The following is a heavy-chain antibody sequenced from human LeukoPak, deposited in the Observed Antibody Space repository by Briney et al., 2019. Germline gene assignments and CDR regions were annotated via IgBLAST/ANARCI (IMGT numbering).Heavy chain of an antibody. J-gene: IGHJ4*02. Sequence: GGSLRLSCAASGFTFSSYWMTWVRQAPGKGLEWVANIKPDGSDRYYVDSVKGRFTISRDNAKNSLYLQMNSLRAEDTAVYYCARGDGYNPWGQGTLVTVSP. CDR1: GFTFSSYW. CDR2: IKPDGSDR. D-gene: IGHD5-12*01. CDR3: ARGDGYNP. V-gene: IGHV3-7*01.